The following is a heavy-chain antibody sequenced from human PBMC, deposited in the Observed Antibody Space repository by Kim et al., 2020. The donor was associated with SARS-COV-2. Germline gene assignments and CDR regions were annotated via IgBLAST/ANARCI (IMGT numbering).Heavy chain of an antibody. CDR1: GFTFSSYA. CDR2: ISYDGSNK. CDR3: ARDREWLLQYYFDY. Sequence: GGSLRLSCAASGFTFSSYAMHWVRQAPGKGLEWVAVISYDGSNKYYADSVKGRFTISRDNSKNTLYLQMNSLRAEDTAVYYCARDREWLLQYYFDYWGQGTLVTVS. J-gene: IGHJ4*02. V-gene: IGHV3-30-3*01. D-gene: IGHD3-3*01.